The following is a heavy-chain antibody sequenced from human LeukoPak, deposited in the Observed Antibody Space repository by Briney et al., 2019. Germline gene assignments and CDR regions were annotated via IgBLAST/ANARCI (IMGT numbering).Heavy chain of an antibody. CDR3: ARGRVTAMVARYWYFDL. J-gene: IGHJ2*01. V-gene: IGHV4-34*01. CDR2: INHSGST. D-gene: IGHD5-18*01. Sequence: ASETLSLTCAVHGGSFSGYYWSWIRQPPGKGLEWIGEINHSGSTNYNPSLKSRVTISVDTSKNQFSLKLSSVTAADTAVYYCARGRVTAMVARYWYFDLWGRGTLVTVSS. CDR1: GGSFSGYY.